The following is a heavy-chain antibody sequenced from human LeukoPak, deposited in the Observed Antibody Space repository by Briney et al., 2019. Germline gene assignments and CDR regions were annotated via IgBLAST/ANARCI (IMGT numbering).Heavy chain of an antibody. D-gene: IGHD4-17*01. CDR1: GYTFTGYY. CDR2: INPNSGGT. V-gene: IGHV1-2*02. J-gene: IGHJ5*02. Sequence: ASVKVSCKASGYTFTGYYMHWVRQAPGQGLEWRGWINPNSGGTNYAQKFQGRVTMTRDTSISTAYMELSRLRSDDTAVYYCARGDYGDYEWFDPWGQGTLVTVSS. CDR3: ARGDYGDYEWFDP.